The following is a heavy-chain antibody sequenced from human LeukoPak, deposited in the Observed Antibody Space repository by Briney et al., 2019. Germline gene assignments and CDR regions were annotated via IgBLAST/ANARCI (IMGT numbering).Heavy chain of an antibody. CDR3: ARSRTGDEAFDI. J-gene: IGHJ3*02. D-gene: IGHD7-27*01. CDR2: IYYSGST. V-gene: IGHV4-59*08. CDR1: GGSISSYY. Sequence: PSETLSLTCTVSGGSISSYYWSWIRQPPGKGLEWIGYIYYSGSTNYNPSLKSRVTISVDTSKSQFSLKLSSVTAADTAVYYCARSRTGDEAFDIWGQGTMVTVSS.